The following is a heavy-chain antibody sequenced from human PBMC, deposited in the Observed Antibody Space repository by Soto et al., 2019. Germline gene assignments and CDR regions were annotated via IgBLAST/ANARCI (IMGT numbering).Heavy chain of an antibody. CDR1: GFTFSSYA. CDR3: AKSVLISMIVGASPFDY. Sequence: GGSLRLSCAASGFTFSSYAMSWVRQAPGKGLAWVSAISGSGGSTYYADSVKGRFTISRDNSKNTLYLQVNSLRAEDTAVYYCAKSVLISMIVGASPFDYGGQGALVTVSS. CDR2: ISGSGGST. V-gene: IGHV3-23*01. D-gene: IGHD3-22*01. J-gene: IGHJ4*02.